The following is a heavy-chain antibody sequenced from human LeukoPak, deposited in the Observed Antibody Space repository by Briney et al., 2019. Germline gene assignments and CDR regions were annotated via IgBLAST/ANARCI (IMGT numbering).Heavy chain of an antibody. J-gene: IGHJ4*02. V-gene: IGHV1-8*01. Sequence: ASVRVSCKPSGYTFINYDINWIRQAPGQGLEWLGWMSANSGNTGYAQKFQGRVTMTRTTSISTAFMGLSRLTFEDTAVYYCVRTPPKSDIDYWGQGTLVTVSS. D-gene: IGHD2-21*02. CDR2: MSANSGNT. CDR1: GYTFINYD. CDR3: VRTPPKSDIDY.